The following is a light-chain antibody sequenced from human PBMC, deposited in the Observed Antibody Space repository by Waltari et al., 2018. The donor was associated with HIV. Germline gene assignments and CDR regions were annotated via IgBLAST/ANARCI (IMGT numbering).Light chain of an antibody. V-gene: IGLV3-21*04. Sequence: SYVLTQPPSVSLPPGKTANLTREGKDTGYNSVHWYKQKPGQAPLLVIFYDTDRPSGIAQRFSGSNSGNTATLTITRVGAGDEADYYCQVWDSTSDHVVFGGGTTLTVL. J-gene: IGLJ3*02. CDR3: QVWDSTSDHVV. CDR2: YDT. CDR1: DTGYNS.